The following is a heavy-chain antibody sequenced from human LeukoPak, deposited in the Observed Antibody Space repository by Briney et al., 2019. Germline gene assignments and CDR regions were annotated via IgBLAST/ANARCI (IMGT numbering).Heavy chain of an antibody. CDR3: ARRYVDTAMVYYYDY. D-gene: IGHD5-18*01. CDR2: IYHSGST. CDR1: GYSIISGYY. J-gene: IGHJ4*02. Sequence: SSETLSLTCAVSGYSIISGYYWGWLRQPPGKGLEWIGSIYHSGSTYYNPSLKSRVTISVDTSKNQFSLKLSSVTAADTAVYYCARRYVDTAMVYYYDYWGQGTLVTVSS. V-gene: IGHV4-38-2*01.